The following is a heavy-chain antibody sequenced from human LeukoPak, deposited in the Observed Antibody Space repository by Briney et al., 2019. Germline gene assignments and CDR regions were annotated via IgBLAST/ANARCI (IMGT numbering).Heavy chain of an antibody. J-gene: IGHJ4*02. D-gene: IGHD6-19*01. CDR1: GGSISSGGYY. Sequence: SQTLSLTCTVSGGSISSGGYYWSWIRQPPGKGLEWIGYIYHSGSTYYNPSLKSRVTVSVDRSKNQFSLKLSSVTAADTAVYYCARGLRIAVNPYFDYWGQGILVTVSS. CDR3: ARGLRIAVNPYFDY. CDR2: IYHSGST. V-gene: IGHV4-30-2*01.